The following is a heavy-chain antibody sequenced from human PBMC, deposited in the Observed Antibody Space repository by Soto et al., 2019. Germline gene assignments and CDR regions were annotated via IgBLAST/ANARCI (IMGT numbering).Heavy chain of an antibody. CDR2: IWYDGSNK. Sequence: GGSLRLSCAASGFTFSSYGMHWVRQAPGKGLEWVAVIWYDGSNKYYADSVKGRFTISRDNSKNTLYLQMNSLRAEDTAVYYCARDKGRFWSGHYYYYMDVWGKGTTVNVS. V-gene: IGHV3-33*01. D-gene: IGHD3-3*01. CDR1: GFTFSSYG. J-gene: IGHJ6*03. CDR3: ARDKGRFWSGHYYYYMDV.